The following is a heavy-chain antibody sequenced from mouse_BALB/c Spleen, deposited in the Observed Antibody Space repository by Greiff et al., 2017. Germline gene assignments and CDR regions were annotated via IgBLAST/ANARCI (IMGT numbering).Heavy chain of an antibody. J-gene: IGHJ3*01. CDR1: GFSLTNYD. CDR2: IWTGGGT. D-gene: IGHD1-1*01. V-gene: IGHV2-9-2*01. CDR3: VRGFITTVPAY. Sequence: QVHVKQSGPGLVAPSQSLSITCTVSGFSLTNYDISWIRQPPGKGLEWLGVIWTGGGTNYNSAFMSRLSISKDNSKSQVFLKMNSLQTDDTAIYYCVRGFITTVPAYWGQGTLVTVSA.